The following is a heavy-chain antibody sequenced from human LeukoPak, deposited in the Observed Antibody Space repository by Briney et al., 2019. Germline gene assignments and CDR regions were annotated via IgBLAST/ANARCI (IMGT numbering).Heavy chain of an antibody. V-gene: IGHV3-33*01. D-gene: IGHD3-10*01. Sequence: GGSLRLSCAASGFSFSGDAIHWVRQAPGKGLEWVALIWSDGSQTKYAGSVKGRFTVSRDNSKNTAFLQMSGLTVEDTAVYYCAGAAGSGNYLIDYWGQGTLVTVSS. J-gene: IGHJ4*02. CDR3: AGAAGSGNYLIDY. CDR1: GFSFSGDA. CDR2: IWSDGSQT.